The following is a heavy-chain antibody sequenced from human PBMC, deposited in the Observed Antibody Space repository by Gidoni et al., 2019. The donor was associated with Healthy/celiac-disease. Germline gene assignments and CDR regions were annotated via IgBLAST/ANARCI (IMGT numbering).Heavy chain of an antibody. CDR3: ARDQRLGIDY. Sequence: EVQLVESGGGLVKPGGSLRLSCAASGFTFSTYSVNWVRQAPGKGLEWVSSISSTSAYIYYADSVKGRFTISRDNAKNSLYLQMNSLRAEDTAVYYCARDQRLGIDYWGQGTLVTVSS. CDR1: GFTFSTYS. J-gene: IGHJ4*02. D-gene: IGHD6-25*01. V-gene: IGHV3-21*01. CDR2: ISSTSAYI.